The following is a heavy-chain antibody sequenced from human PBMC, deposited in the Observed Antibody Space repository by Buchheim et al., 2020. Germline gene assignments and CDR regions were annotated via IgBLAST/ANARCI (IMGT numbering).Heavy chain of an antibody. J-gene: IGHJ4*02. D-gene: IGHD3-22*01. CDR2: ISYDGSNK. CDR3: AKSRGYYYDSSGLVDY. Sequence: QVQLVESGGGVVQPGRSLRLSCAASGFTFSSYGTHWVRQAPGKGLEWVAVISYDGSNKYYADSVKGRFTISRDNSKNTLYLQMNSLRAEDTAVYYCAKSRGYYYDSSGLVDYWGQGTL. V-gene: IGHV3-30*18. CDR1: GFTFSSYG.